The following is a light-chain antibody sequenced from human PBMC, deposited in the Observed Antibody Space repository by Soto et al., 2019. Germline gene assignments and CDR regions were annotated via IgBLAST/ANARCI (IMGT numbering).Light chain of an antibody. Sequence: DIQMTQSPSSLSASVGDTVTITCQASQDITNHLNWYQHKPGKAPNLLIYDASHLETGVPSRFTGSGSGTYFTLTISSLQSEDIATYCCQKYDGVPQFGPGTRVDF. V-gene: IGKV1-33*01. J-gene: IGKJ3*01. CDR2: DAS. CDR3: QKYDGVPQ. CDR1: QDITNH.